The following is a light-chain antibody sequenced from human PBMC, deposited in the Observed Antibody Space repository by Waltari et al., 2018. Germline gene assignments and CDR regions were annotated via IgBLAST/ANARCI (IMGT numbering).Light chain of an antibody. CDR1: QSVSSSY. Sequence: EIVLTQSPGILSLSPGERATLSCRASQSVSSSYLAWYQQKPGQPPRLLIYGASSRATGVPERVSGSGSGTDVALTISRREADDVVVDYCQQYGSTPPRTFGPGTKVDIK. J-gene: IGKJ3*01. CDR3: QQYGSTPPRT. CDR2: GAS. V-gene: IGKV3-20*01.